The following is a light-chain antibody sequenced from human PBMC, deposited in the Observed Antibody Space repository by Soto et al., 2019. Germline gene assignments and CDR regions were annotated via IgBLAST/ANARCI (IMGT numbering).Light chain of an antibody. Sequence: DIQMTQSPSSLPASVGDRVTMTCRASQGIGNDLGWYQQKPGQAPKRLIYDASSLQSGVPSRFSGSGFGTEFTLTISSLQPEDFATYYCLQHNSYPRTFGQGTRVEIK. CDR2: DAS. CDR3: LQHNSYPRT. CDR1: QGIGND. V-gene: IGKV1-17*01. J-gene: IGKJ1*01.